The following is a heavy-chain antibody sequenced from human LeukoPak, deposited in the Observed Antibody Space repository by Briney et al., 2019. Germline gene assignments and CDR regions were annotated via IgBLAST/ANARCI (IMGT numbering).Heavy chain of an antibody. D-gene: IGHD6-13*01. J-gene: IGHJ4*02. CDR2: IDPSDSYA. V-gene: IGHV5-10-1*01. CDR1: GYSFTSYW. Sequence: GESLKISCKGSGYSFTSYWISWVRQMPGKGLEWMGRIDPSDSYANYSPSFQGHVTISADKSISTAYLQWSSLKASDTAMYYCASSRIAAAGTFDYWGQGTLVTVSS. CDR3: ASSRIAAAGTFDY.